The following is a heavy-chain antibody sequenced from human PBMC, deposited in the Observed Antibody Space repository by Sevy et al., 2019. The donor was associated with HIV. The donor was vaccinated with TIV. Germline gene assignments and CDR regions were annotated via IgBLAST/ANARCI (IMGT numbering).Heavy chain of an antibody. D-gene: IGHD1-26*01. Sequence: SETLSLTCTVSGGSITSLYWNWIRQPPGKGLEWIANIYYNGHINYNPSLKRPVTLSLDTSKNQFSLRLSSVTAADTAMYYCAGENAWGRGYSWGQGTLVTVSS. CDR1: GGSITSLY. CDR3: AGENAWGRGYS. V-gene: IGHV4-59*08. J-gene: IGHJ4*02. CDR2: IYYNGHI.